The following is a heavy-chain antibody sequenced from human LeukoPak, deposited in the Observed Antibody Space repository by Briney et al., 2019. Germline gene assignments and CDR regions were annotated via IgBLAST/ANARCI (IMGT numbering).Heavy chain of an antibody. CDR1: GFTFSNYI. V-gene: IGHV3-48*01. CDR3: ARDSRGEGGSLHARLYYGMDV. CDR2: ISGSSSTI. J-gene: IGHJ6*02. D-gene: IGHD3-16*01. Sequence: GGSLRLSCAASGFTFSNYIMNWVRQAPGKRPEWLSYISGSSSTIYYADSVKGRFTISRDNSKNTLYLQMNSLRAEDTAVYYCARDSRGEGGSLHARLYYGMDVWGQGTTVTVSS.